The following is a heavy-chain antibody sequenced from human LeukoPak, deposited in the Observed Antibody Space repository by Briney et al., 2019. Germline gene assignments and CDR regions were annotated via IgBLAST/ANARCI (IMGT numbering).Heavy chain of an antibody. Sequence: PGGSLRLSCAASGFTVSSSFIYWVRRAPGKGLEWVSFIHRDDKTYYADSVKGRFTMSRDSSKNTLYLQMNSLGADDTAVYYCAGEVISTPSYFDYWGQGILVTVSS. CDR3: AGEVISTPSYFDY. CDR2: IHRDDKT. J-gene: IGHJ4*02. D-gene: IGHD2-2*01. V-gene: IGHV3-53*01. CDR1: GFTVSSSF.